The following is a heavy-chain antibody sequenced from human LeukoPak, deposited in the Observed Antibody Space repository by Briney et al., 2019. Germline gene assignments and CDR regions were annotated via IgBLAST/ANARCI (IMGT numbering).Heavy chain of an antibody. CDR1: GFTFSTYW. D-gene: IGHD2-2*01. CDR3: ARVLPVASRDY. Sequence: GGSLRLSCAASGFTFSTYWMSWVRQAPGKGLEWVANIKQDGSDKFYVDSVKGRFTISRDNAKNSMYLQMNSLRAEDTAVYYCARVLPVASRDYWGQGALVTVSS. CDR2: IKQDGSDK. V-gene: IGHV3-7*01. J-gene: IGHJ4*02.